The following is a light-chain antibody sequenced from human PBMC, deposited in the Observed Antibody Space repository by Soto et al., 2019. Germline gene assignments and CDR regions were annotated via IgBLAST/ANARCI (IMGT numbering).Light chain of an antibody. V-gene: IGLV2-14*01. CDR1: SSDVGGYNY. J-gene: IGLJ1*01. Sequence: QSALTQPASVSGSPGQSITISCTGTSSDVGGYNYVSWYQQHPGKAPKLMIYEVSNRPSGVSNRFSGSTSGNTASLTISGLHAEDEADYYWSSDPSSSALVFGTGTKLTVL. CDR3: SSDPSSSALV. CDR2: EVS.